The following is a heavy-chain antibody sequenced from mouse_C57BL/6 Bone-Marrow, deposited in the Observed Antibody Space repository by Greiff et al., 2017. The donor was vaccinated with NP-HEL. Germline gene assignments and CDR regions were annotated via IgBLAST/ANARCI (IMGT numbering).Heavy chain of an antibody. CDR3: ARAPTGTGDY. V-gene: IGHV5-4*01. CDR2: ISDGGSYT. CDR1: GFTFSSYA. D-gene: IGHD4-1*02. J-gene: IGHJ2*01. Sequence: DVHLVESGGGLVKPGGSLTLSCAASGFTFSSYAMSWVRQTPEKRLEWVATISDGGSYTYYPDNVKGRFTISRDNAKNNLYLQMSHLKSEDTAMYYCARAPTGTGDYWGQGTTLTVSS.